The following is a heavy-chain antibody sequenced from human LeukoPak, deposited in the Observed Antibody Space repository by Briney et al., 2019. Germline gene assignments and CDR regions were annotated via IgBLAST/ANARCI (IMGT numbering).Heavy chain of an antibody. V-gene: IGHV3-53*04. CDR3: ARVAVGATTYDY. D-gene: IGHD1-26*01. J-gene: IGHJ4*02. CDR1: GFTVSSNY. Sequence: GGSLRLSCAASGFTVSSNYMSWVHQAPGKGLEWVSVIYSGGSTYYADSVKGRFTISRHNSKNTLYLQMNSLRAEDTAVYYCARVAVGATTYDYWGQGTLVTVYS. CDR2: IYSGGST.